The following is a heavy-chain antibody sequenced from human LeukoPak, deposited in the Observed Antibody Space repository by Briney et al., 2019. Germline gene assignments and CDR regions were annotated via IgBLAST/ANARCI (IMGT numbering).Heavy chain of an antibody. J-gene: IGHJ3*02. CDR1: GGSISSYY. D-gene: IGHD1-26*01. CDR3: ARNAGGSYLVFEVGGAFDI. V-gene: IGHV4-59*01. Sequence: SETLSLTCTVSGGSISSYYWSWIRQPPGKGLEWIGYIYYSGSTNYNPSLKSRVTISVDTSKNQFSLKLGSVTAADTAVYYCARNAGGSYLVFEVGGAFDIWGQGTMVTVSS. CDR2: IYYSGST.